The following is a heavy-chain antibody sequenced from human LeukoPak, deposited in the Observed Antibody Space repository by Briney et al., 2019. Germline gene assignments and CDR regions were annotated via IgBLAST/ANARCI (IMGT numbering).Heavy chain of an antibody. CDR2: TYYRSKWYT. Sequence: SQTLSLTCDISGDSVSSTSVTWIWIRQSPSRGLEWLGRTYYRSKWYTDYAASVKSRISINPDTSKNKLSLQLNSVTPEDTAVYYCARVIGSSWIEYWGQGTLATVSS. J-gene: IGHJ4*02. CDR1: GDSVSSTSVT. D-gene: IGHD6-13*01. CDR3: ARVIGSSWIEY. V-gene: IGHV6-1*01.